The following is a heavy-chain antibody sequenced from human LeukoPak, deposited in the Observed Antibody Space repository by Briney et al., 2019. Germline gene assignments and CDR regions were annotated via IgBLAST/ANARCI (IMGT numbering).Heavy chain of an antibody. CDR1: GGTFSSYA. Sequence: SVKVSCKASGGTFSSYAISWVRQAPGQGLEWMGGIIPIFGTANYAQKSQGRVTITTDESTSTAYMELSSLRSEDTAVYYCARVVVVAATPGGWFDPWGQGTLVTVSS. V-gene: IGHV1-69*05. CDR2: IIPIFGTA. CDR3: ARVVVVAATPGGWFDP. J-gene: IGHJ5*02. D-gene: IGHD2-15*01.